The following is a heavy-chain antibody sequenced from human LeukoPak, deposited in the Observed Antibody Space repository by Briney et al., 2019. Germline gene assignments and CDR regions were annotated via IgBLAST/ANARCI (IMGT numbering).Heavy chain of an antibody. Sequence: ASVKVSCKASGYTFTSYAMNWVRQAPGQGLEWMGWISAYNGNTNYAQKLQGRVTMTTDTSTSTAYMELRSLRSDDTAVYYCARDAYDILTGYFNYWGQGTLVTVSS. CDR2: ISAYNGNT. CDR1: GYTFTSYA. V-gene: IGHV1-18*01. CDR3: ARDAYDILTGYFNY. D-gene: IGHD3-9*01. J-gene: IGHJ4*02.